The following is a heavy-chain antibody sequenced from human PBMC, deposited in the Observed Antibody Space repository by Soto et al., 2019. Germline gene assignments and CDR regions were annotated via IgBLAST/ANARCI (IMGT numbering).Heavy chain of an antibody. D-gene: IGHD3-22*01. CDR3: ARATMIGHGMDV. CDR1: GFTFSSYA. Sequence: QVQLVESGGGVVQPGRSLRLSCAASGFTFSSYAMHWVRQAPGKGLEWVAVISYDGSNKYYADSVKGRFTISRDNSKNTLYLQMNSLRAEDTAVYYCARATMIGHGMDVWGQGTTVTVSS. J-gene: IGHJ6*02. CDR2: ISYDGSNK. V-gene: IGHV3-30-3*01.